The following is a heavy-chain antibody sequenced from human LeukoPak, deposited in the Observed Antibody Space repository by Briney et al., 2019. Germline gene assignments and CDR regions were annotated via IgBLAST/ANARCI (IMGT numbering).Heavy chain of an antibody. J-gene: IGHJ4*02. V-gene: IGHV4-61*02. CDR3: ARGLAAAGTRFVYTRRGYFDY. CDR2: IYTSGRT. Sequence: PSETLSLTCTVSGGSISAGSYYWSWIRQPAGEGLEWIGRIYTSGRTDYNASLKSRVTISVDTSKNQFSLKLSSVTAADTAVYYCARGLAAAGTRFVYTRRGYFDYWGQGTLVTVSS. CDR1: GGSISAGSYY. D-gene: IGHD6-13*01.